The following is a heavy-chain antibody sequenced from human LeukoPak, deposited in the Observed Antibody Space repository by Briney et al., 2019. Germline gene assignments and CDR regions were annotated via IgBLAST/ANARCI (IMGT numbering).Heavy chain of an antibody. CDR2: TYYKSKWYN. V-gene: IGHV6-1*01. Sequence: SQTLSLTCAISGDSVSSNSATWNWVRQSPSKGLEWLGRTYYKSKWYNDYAVSVKSRITINSDTSKNQFSLQLNSVTPEDTAVYYCARVSSPWSPRDAFDIWGQGTMVTVSS. J-gene: IGHJ3*02. D-gene: IGHD1-26*01. CDR1: GDSVSSNSAT. CDR3: ARVSSPWSPRDAFDI.